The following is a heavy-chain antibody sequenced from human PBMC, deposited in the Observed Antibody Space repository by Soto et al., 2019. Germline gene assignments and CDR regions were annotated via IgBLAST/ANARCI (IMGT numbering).Heavy chain of an antibody. V-gene: IGHV1-69*01. D-gene: IGHD5-12*01. CDR2: FIPVSNRP. J-gene: IGHJ4*02. CDR3: TRALPMLRFFNS. Sequence: QIQLVQSGAEMKKPGSSVKVSCKASGGTFSTYVINWVRQAPGQGLEWVGGFIPVSNRPSYAQKLQGRVTISADESSRTAYMELSSLRSDDTAVYYCTRALPMLRFFNSWGRATLVTVSS. CDR1: GGTFSTYV.